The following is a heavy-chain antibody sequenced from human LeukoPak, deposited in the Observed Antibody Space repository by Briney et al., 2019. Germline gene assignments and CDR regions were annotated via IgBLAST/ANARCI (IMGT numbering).Heavy chain of an antibody. CDR2: MNPNSGNT. Sequence: ASVKVSCKASGYTFTSYDINWVRQATGQGLEWMGWMNPNSGNTGYAQKLQGRVTMTTDTSTSTAYMELRSLRSDDTAVYYCATRYSSGYYLDAFDIWGQGTMVTVSS. D-gene: IGHD3-22*01. V-gene: IGHV1-8*01. J-gene: IGHJ3*02. CDR1: GYTFTSYD. CDR3: ATRYSSGYYLDAFDI.